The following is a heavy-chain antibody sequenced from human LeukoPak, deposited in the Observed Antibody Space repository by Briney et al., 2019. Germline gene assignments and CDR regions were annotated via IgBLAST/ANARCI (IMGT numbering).Heavy chain of an antibody. CDR2: INPSGGST. CDR3: ESGPPGRDPMALYSYGMDV. D-gene: IGHD5-24*01. J-gene: IGHJ6*02. V-gene: IGHV1-46*01. Sequence: ASVKVSCKASGYTFTSYYMHWVRQAPGQGLEWMGIINPSGGSTSYAQKFQGRVTMTRDTSTSTVYMELSSLRSEDTAVYYCESGPPGRDPMALYSYGMDVWGQGTTVTVSS. CDR1: GYTFTSYY.